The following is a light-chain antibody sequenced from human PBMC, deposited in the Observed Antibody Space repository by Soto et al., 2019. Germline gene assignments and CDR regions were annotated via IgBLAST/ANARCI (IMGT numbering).Light chain of an antibody. CDR1: QSISSY. CDR2: AAS. J-gene: IGKJ2*01. Sequence: DIQMTQSPSSLSASVGDRVTITCRASQSISSYLNRYQEKPGKVRKLPIYAASSLQSEVRTRFSGSGSGADFPLTSSSLQPEDFATYYCPQGYSTSHTFGQGTKLEIK. V-gene: IGKV1-39*01. CDR3: PQGYSTSHT.